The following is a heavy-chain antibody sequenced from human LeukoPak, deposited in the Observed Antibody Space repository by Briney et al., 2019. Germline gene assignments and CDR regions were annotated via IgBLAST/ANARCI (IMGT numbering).Heavy chain of an antibody. D-gene: IGHD3-3*01. CDR2: ISAYNGNT. CDR3: ARANDFWSGYYPEGYYYYYMDV. Sequence: ASAKVSCKASGYTFTSYGISWVRQAPGQGLEWMGWISAYNGNTNYAQKLQGRVTMTTDTSTSTAYMELRSLRSDDTAVYYCARANDFWSGYYPEGYYYYYMDVWGKGTTVTVSS. CDR1: GYTFTSYG. J-gene: IGHJ6*03. V-gene: IGHV1-18*01.